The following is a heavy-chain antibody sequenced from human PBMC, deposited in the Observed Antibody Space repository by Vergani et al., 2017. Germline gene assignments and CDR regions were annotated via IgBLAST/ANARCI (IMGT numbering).Heavy chain of an antibody. Sequence: QVQLVQSGAEVKKPGASVKVSCKASGYTFTSYGISWVRQAPGQGLEWMGIINPSGGHTNYAQKFQGRVTMTRDTSTSTVYMELSSLRSEDTAIYYCARGDYGSLTGYRYWGQGALVTVSA. J-gene: IGHJ4*02. D-gene: IGHD3-9*01. CDR3: ARGDYGSLTGYRY. V-gene: IGHV1-46*03. CDR2: INPSGGHT. CDR1: GYTFTSYG.